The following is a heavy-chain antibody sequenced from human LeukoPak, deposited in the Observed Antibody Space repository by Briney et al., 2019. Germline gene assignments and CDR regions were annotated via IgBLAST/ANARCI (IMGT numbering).Heavy chain of an antibody. CDR3: ARGGHYYDFDY. Sequence: ASVKVSCKAAGYTFTNYGISWVRQAPGQGLEWMGWISTYNGDTKYPQTLQGSVTMTTHTSTSTAYMELGSLRSGDTAVYFCARGGHYYDFDYWGQGTLVTVSS. V-gene: IGHV1-18*01. J-gene: IGHJ4*02. D-gene: IGHD3-3*01. CDR1: GYTFTNYG. CDR2: ISTYNGDT.